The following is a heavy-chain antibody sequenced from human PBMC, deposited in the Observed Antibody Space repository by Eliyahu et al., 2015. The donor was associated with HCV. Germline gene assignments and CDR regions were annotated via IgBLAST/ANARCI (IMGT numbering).Heavy chain of an antibody. V-gene: IGHV3-9*01. CDR3: TRVHKYYYYIMDV. CDR1: GFTFHDYA. CDR2: ISWSSDRI. Sequence: EGQLVESGGGLXQPGGSLRLSXXASGFTFHDYAMHWVRXXPGRGLEWVSGISWSSDRIGYVDSVKGRFTISRDNDRNSLHLQMNSLRPEDTALYYCTRVHKYYYYIMDVWGQGTTVTVSS. J-gene: IGHJ6*02.